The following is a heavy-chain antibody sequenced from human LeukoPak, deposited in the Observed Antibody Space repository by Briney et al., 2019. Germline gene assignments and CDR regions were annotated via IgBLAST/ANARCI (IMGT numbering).Heavy chain of an antibody. D-gene: IGHD1-26*01. J-gene: IGHJ6*02. V-gene: IGHV3-7*03. CDR2: IKQDGSEK. CDR3: ARVGRPDYNSGSRLQSGMDV. CDR1: GFTFSSYW. Sequence: PGGSLRLSCAASGFTFSSYWMSWVRQALGKGLEWVANIKQDGSEKYYVDSVKGRFTISRDNAKNSLYLQTNSLRVEDTAVYYCARVGRPDYNSGSRLQSGMDVWGQGTTVTVSS.